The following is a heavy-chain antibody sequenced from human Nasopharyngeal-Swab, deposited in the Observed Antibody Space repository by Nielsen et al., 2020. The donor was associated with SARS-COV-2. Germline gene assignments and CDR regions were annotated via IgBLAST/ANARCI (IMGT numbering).Heavy chain of an antibody. V-gene: IGHV4-34*01. J-gene: IGHJ4*02. CDR2: INHSGST. D-gene: IGHD3-22*01. Sequence: SETLSLTCAVYGGSFSGYYWSWIRQLPGKGLEWTGEINHSGSTNYNPSLKSRVTIAVDTSKNQFSLKLSSVTTADTAVYYCAREGKTSYYYDSSGYLDYWGQGTLVTVSS. CDR1: GGSFSGYY. CDR3: AREGKTSYYYDSSGYLDY.